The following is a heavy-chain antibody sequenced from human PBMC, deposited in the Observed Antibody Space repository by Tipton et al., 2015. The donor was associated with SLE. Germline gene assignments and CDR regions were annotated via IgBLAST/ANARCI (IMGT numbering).Heavy chain of an antibody. D-gene: IGHD3-10*01. CDR1: GFTFSSYA. CDR3: AKDPSYGSGNYPNWFDP. CDR2: ISGSGGST. J-gene: IGHJ5*02. V-gene: IGHV3-23*01. Sequence: GSLRLSCAASGFTFSSYAMSWVRQAPGKGLEWVSAISGSGGSTHYADSVKGRFTISRDNSKNTLYLQMNSLRAEDTAVYYCAKDPSYGSGNYPNWFDPWGQGTLVPVSS.